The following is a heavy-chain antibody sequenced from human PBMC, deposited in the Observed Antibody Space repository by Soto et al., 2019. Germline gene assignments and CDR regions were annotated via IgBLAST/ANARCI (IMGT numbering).Heavy chain of an antibody. CDR1: GYTFTDYY. CDR3: ARRRIDYGGNSGRFDP. CDR2: IIPIFGTA. J-gene: IGHJ5*02. D-gene: IGHD4-17*01. V-gene: IGHV1-69*13. Sequence: SVKVSCKAFGYTFTDYYLHWVRQAPGQGLEWMGGIIPIFGTANYAQKFQGRVTITADESTSTAYMELSSLRSEDTAVYYCARRRIDYGGNSGRFDPWGQGTLVTVSS.